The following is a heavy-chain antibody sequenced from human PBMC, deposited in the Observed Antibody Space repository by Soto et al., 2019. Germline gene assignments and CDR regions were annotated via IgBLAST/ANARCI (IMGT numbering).Heavy chain of an antibody. Sequence: TLSLTCTVSGGSISSGGYYGSWIRQHPGKGLEWIGYIYYSGSTYYNPSLKSRVTISVDTSKNQFSLKLSSVTAADTAVYYCERDRHYYDSSGYPHDAFDIWGQGTMVTV. V-gene: IGHV4-31*03. CDR3: ERDRHYYDSSGYPHDAFDI. J-gene: IGHJ3*02. CDR2: IYYSGST. CDR1: GGSISSGGYY. D-gene: IGHD3-22*01.